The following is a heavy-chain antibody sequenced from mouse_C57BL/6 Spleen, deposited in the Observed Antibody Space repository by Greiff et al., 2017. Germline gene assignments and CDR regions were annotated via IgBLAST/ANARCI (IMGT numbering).Heavy chain of an antibody. D-gene: IGHD1-1*01. CDR3: ARQAYYYGSSYPWYFDV. J-gene: IGHJ1*03. V-gene: IGHV1-69*01. CDR2: IDPSDSYT. CDR1: GYTFTSYW. Sequence: QVQLQQPGAELVMPGASVKLSCKASGYTFTSYWMHWVKQRPGQGLEWIGEIDPSDSYTNYNQKFKGKSTLTVDKSSSTAYMQLSSLTSEDSAVYYCARQAYYYGSSYPWYFDVWGTGTTVTVSS.